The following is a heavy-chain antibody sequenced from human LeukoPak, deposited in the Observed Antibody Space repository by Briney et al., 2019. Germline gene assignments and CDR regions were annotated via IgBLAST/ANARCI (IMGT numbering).Heavy chain of an antibody. V-gene: IGHV3-23*01. CDR3: EGTYYYDSSDDY. D-gene: IGHD3-22*01. CDR2: ISGSGTST. Sequence: PGGSLRLVCAASGFTFGSYAMSWVRQAPGKGLEWVLAISGSGTSTYYADSVKGRFTISRDNSKNTLYLQMNSLRAEDTAVYYCEGTYYYDSSDDYWVQGTLVTVSS. CDR1: GFTFGSYA. J-gene: IGHJ4*02.